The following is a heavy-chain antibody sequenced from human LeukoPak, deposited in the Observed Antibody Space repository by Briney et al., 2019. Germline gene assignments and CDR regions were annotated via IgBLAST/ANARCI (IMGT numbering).Heavy chain of an antibody. CDR3: ARARYNSGWFPFDY. CDR1: GGSINFYY. CDR2: IYYSGST. D-gene: IGHD6-19*01. Sequence: SETLSRNCSVSGGSINFYYWSWIRQPPGKGLEWIGYIYYSGSTNYNPSLKSRVIISVDTPKNQFSLKLSSVTAADTAVYYCARARYNSGWFPFDYWGQGTLVTVSS. J-gene: IGHJ4*02. V-gene: IGHV4-59*01.